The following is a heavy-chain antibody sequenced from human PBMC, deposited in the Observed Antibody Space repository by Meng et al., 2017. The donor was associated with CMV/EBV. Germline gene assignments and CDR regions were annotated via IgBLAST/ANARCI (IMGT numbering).Heavy chain of an antibody. CDR1: GFTFSSYA. J-gene: IGHJ4*02. CDR2: ISSSSSYI. D-gene: IGHD3-22*01. V-gene: IGHV3-21*01. Sequence: GESLKISCAASGFTFSSYAMNWVRQAPGKGLEWVSSISSSSSYIYYADSVKGRFTISRDNAKNSLYLQMNSLRVEDTAVYYCARDTITMIASDYWGQGTLVTVSS. CDR3: ARDTITMIASDY.